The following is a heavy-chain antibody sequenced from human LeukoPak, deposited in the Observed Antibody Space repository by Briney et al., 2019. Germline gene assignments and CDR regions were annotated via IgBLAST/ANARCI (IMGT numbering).Heavy chain of an antibody. V-gene: IGHV1-8*01. CDR3: ARGDTMIVVVFDY. D-gene: IGHD3-22*01. CDR1: RYTFTSYD. Sequence: GASVKVSCKASRYTFTSYDINWVRQATGQGLEWMGWMNPNSGNTGYAQKFQGRVTMTRNTSISTAYMELSSLRSEDTAAYYCARGDTMIVVVFDYWGQGTLVTVSS. CDR2: MNPNSGNT. J-gene: IGHJ4*02.